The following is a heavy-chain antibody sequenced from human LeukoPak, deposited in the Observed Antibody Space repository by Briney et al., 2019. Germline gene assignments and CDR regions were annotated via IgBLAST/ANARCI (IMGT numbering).Heavy chain of an antibody. D-gene: IGHD5-24*01. J-gene: IGHJ3*02. CDR2: IYYSGST. CDR3: ARHLEMATIPDAFDI. V-gene: IGHV4-39*07. Sequence: SETLSLTCTVSGGSISSSSYYWGWIRQPPGKGLEWIGSIYYSGSTNYNPSLKSRVTISVDTSKNQFSLKLSSVTAADTAVYYCARHLEMATIPDAFDIWGQGTMVTVSS. CDR1: GGSISSSSYY.